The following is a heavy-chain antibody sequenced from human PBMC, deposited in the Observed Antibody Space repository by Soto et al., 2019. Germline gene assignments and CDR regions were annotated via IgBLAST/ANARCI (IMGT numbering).Heavy chain of an antibody. CDR3: VRGCGGPICPYYLDV. J-gene: IGHJ6*03. CDR2: IKQDGNEK. V-gene: IGHV3-7*01. Sequence: GSLRLSCVASGFTFSTYWMSWVRLAPGTGLEWVATIKQDGNEKHYVDSVKGRFAISRDNAENSLYLQMSGLRPDDTAVYYCVRGCGGPICPYYLDVWGEGTAVTVSS. D-gene: IGHD2-21*01. CDR1: GFTFSTYW.